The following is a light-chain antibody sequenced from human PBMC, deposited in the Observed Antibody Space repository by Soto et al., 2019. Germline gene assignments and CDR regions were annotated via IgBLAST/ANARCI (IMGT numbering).Light chain of an antibody. CDR1: SSDVGGYNY. CDR3: TSYAGSNTPYV. CDR2: EVT. Sequence: QSVLTQPPSAAGSPGQSVTISCTGTSSDVGGYNYVSWYQQHPGKAPKLVIFEVTKRPSGVPERFSGAKSGNTASLTVSGLQAEDEADYYCTSYAGSNTPYVFGTGTKLTVL. V-gene: IGLV2-8*01. J-gene: IGLJ1*01.